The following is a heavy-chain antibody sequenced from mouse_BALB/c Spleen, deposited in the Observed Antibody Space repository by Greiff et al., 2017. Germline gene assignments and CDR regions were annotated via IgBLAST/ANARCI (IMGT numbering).Heavy chain of an antibody. CDR1: GYSITSGYY. D-gene: IGHD2-4*01. V-gene: IGHV3-6*02. CDR2: ISYDGSN. Sequence: ESGPGLVKPSQSLSLTCSVTGYSITSGYYWNWIRQFPGNKLEWMGYISYDGSNNYNPSLKNRISITRDTSKNQFFLKLNSVTTEDTATYYCARRAMITYYAMDYWGQGTSVTVSS. CDR3: ARRAMITYYAMDY. J-gene: IGHJ4*01.